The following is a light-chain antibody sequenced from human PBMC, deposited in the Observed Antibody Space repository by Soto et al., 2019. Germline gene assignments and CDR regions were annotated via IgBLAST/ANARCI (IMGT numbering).Light chain of an antibody. CDR1: QSVGRNY. CDR2: DAS. Sequence: EIVLTQSPGTLSVSPGERATLSCRASQSVGRNYLAWYQQKPGQAPRLLIYDASRRATGIPDRISGSGSGPDFTLTISRLEPEDFAVYYCQQYASSPLTFGGGTKVEAK. J-gene: IGKJ4*01. CDR3: QQYASSPLT. V-gene: IGKV3-20*01.